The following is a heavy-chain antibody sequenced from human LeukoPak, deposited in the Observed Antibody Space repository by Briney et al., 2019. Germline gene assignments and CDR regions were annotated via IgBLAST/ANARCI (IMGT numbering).Heavy chain of an antibody. CDR1: GFTFSTSA. CDR2: IDYDSSHI. D-gene: IGHD3-9*01. V-gene: IGHV3-21*01. Sequence: GRSLRLSCAASGFTFSTSAMNWVRQVPGKGLEWVSSIDYDSSHIYYAASVRGRFTISTDNARNSVYLQMNSLRVEDTAVYYCARDPLRYLRVGHYDYWGQGTLVAVSS. J-gene: IGHJ4*02. CDR3: ARDPLRYLRVGHYDY.